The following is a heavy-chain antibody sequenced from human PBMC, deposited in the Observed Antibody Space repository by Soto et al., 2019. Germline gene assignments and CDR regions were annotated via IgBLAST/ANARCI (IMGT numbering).Heavy chain of an antibody. Sequence: QVQLVQSGPELKKPGAAVRVSCKASGYTFDRYGLSWVRQAPGQGLEWMGWISTYTGNTDYPQRFQGRVTMDTDTSTCPAYLDLRSLTSDATAVYYCVRDVSVRSGSFGGYWGQGTLVTVSS. CDR2: ISTYTGNT. V-gene: IGHV1-18*01. J-gene: IGHJ4*02. CDR1: GYTFDRYG. CDR3: VRDVSVRSGSFGGY. D-gene: IGHD3-10*01.